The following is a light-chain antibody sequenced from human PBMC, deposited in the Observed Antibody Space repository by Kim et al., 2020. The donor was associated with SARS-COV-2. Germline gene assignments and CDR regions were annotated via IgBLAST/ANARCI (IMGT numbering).Light chain of an antibody. J-gene: IGLJ2*01. V-gene: IGLV6-57*03. Sequence: GKPVTTACTRSSGSIASNYVQWYQQRPGSAPTTVIYEDNKRPSGVPARFSGSINSSSNAASLTISGLKTEDEADYYCQSYDSRDVVFGGGTQLTVL. CDR2: EDN. CDR3: QSYDSRDVV. CDR1: SGSIASNY.